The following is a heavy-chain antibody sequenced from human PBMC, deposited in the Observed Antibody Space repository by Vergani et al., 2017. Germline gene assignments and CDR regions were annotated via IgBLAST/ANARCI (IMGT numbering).Heavy chain of an antibody. CDR3: VRAPHRYGMDV. J-gene: IGHJ6*02. CDR2: INHSGST. Sequence: QVQLQQWGAGLLKPSETLSLTCAVYGRSFSGYYWSWIRQPPGKGLEWIGEINHSGSTNYNPSLKSRVTISLDTSKNQFSLKLSSVTAADTAVYYCVRAPHRYGMDVWGQGTTVTVSS. V-gene: IGHV4-34*01. CDR1: GRSFSGYY.